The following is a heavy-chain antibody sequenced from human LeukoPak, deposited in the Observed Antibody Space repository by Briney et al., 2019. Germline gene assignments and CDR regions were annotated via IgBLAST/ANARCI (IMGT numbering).Heavy chain of an antibody. CDR2: INPNSGGT. V-gene: IGHV1-2*02. D-gene: IGHD3-3*01. J-gene: IGHJ4*02. CDR1: GYTFTGYY. CDR3: AREGITIFGVDRVD. Sequence: GASVKVSCKASGYTFTGYYMHWVRQAPGQGLEWMGWINPNSGGTNYAQKFQGRVTMTRDTSISTAYMELSRLRSDDTAVYYCAREGITIFGVDRVDWGQGTLVTVSS.